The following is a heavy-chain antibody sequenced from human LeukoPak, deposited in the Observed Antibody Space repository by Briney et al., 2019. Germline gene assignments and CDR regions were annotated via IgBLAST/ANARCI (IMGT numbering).Heavy chain of an antibody. V-gene: IGHV3-7*01. CDR3: ARDLNYYDSSGSIPNFDY. CDR1: GFTFSSYW. J-gene: IGHJ4*02. D-gene: IGHD3-22*01. CDR2: IKQDGSGK. Sequence: GGSLRLSCAASGFTFSSYWMSWVRQAPGKGLEWVANIKQDGSGKYYVDSVKGRFTISRDNAKNSLYLQMNSLRAEDTAVYYCARDLNYYDSSGSIPNFDYWGQGTLVTVSS.